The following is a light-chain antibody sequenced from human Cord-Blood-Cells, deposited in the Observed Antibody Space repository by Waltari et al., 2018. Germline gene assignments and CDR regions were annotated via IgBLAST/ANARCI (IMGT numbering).Light chain of an antibody. Sequence: SYELTQPPSVSVSPGQTASITCTGDTLGDQYVCWYQQKPGQSPVLVIYQDSKRPSGIPERFSGSNSGNTATLTIGGTQAMDEADYYCQAWDSSDVVFGGGTKLTVL. V-gene: IGLV3-1*01. CDR2: QDS. J-gene: IGLJ2*01. CDR1: TLGDQY. CDR3: QAWDSSDVV.